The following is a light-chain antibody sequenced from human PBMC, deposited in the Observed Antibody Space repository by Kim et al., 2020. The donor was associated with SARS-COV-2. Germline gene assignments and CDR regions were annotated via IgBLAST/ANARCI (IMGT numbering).Light chain of an antibody. CDR1: QSVGYN. CDR2: VAS. Sequence: SPGERATLSGRARQSVGYNLAWYQQKPGQAPRLLIYVASTRATGIPARFSGSGSGTEFTLTISSLQSEDFAVYYCQQYHNWPPVTFGGGTKVDIK. J-gene: IGKJ4*01. CDR3: QQYHNWPPVT. V-gene: IGKV3-15*01.